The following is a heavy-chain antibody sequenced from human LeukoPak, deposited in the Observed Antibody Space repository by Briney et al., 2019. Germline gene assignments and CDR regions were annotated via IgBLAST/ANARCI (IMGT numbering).Heavy chain of an antibody. J-gene: IGHJ4*02. CDR2: MYSDVNT. V-gene: IGHV3-53*01. Sequence: RGSLRLSRAASWFTVSNNYMAWVRQAPGKGLEWVSFMYSDVNTYYADSVKGRFTISTDNSENKLYLQMNSLRAEDTAVYYCARGVLGLKPLDYWGQGTLVTVSS. CDR1: WFTVSNNY. D-gene: IGHD1-26*01. CDR3: ARGVLGLKPLDY.